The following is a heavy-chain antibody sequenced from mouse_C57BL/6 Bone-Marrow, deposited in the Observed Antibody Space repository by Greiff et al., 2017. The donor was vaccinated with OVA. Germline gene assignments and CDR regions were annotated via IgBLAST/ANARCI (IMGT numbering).Heavy chain of an antibody. J-gene: IGHJ3*01. Sequence: EVNVVESGGGLVQSGRSLRLSCATSGFTFSDFYMEWVRQAPGKGLEWIAASRNKANDYTTEYSASVKGRFIVSRDTSQSILYLQMNALRDEDTAIYYCARDAGGNGFAYWGQGTLVTVSA. CDR1: GFTFSDFY. CDR2: SRNKANDYTT. CDR3: ARDAGGNGFAY. V-gene: IGHV7-1*01.